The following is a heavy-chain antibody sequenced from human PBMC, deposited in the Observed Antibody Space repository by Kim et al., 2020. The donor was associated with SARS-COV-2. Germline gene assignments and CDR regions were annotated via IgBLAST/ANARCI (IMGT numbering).Heavy chain of an antibody. CDR2: ISAYNGNT. Sequence: ASVKVSCKASGYTFTSYGISWVRQAPGQGLEWMGWISAYNGNTNYAQKLQGRVTMTTDTSTSTAYMELRSLRSDDTAVYYCAIIDFAQLERPDAFDIWGQGTMVTVSS. V-gene: IGHV1-18*01. D-gene: IGHD1-1*01. J-gene: IGHJ3*02. CDR3: AIIDFAQLERPDAFDI. CDR1: GYTFTSYG.